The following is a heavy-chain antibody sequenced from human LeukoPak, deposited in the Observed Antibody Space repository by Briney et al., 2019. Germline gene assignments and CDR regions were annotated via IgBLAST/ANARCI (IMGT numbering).Heavy chain of an antibody. J-gene: IGHJ4*02. D-gene: IGHD3-10*01. Sequence: PSETLSLTCAVYGGSFSGYYWSWIRQPPGKGLEWIGEINHSGSTNYNPSLKSRVTISGDTSKNQFSLKLSSVTAADTAVYYCARTVLLLFDYWGQGTLVTVSS. CDR1: GGSFSGYY. CDR2: INHSGST. CDR3: ARTVLLLFDY. V-gene: IGHV4-34*01.